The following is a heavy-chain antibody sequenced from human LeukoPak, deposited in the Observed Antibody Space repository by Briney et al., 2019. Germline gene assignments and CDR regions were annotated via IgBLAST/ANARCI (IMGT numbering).Heavy chain of an antibody. CDR1: GFNFSNYW. V-gene: IGHV3-74*01. D-gene: IGHD3-22*01. Sequence: PGGSLRLSCAASGFNFSNYWMHWVRQAPGKGLEWVSRINIAGSVTTYADSVKGRFTISRDNAKKTLYLQMNSLRAEDTALYYCAKEKYDSSGYSFFDYWGQGTLVTVSS. J-gene: IGHJ4*02. CDR2: INIAGSVT. CDR3: AKEKYDSSGYSFFDY.